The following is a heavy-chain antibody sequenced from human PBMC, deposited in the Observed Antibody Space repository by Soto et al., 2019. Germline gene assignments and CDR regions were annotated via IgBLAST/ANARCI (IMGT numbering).Heavy chain of an antibody. CDR3: AREMGDIAVAGHPFDY. J-gene: IGHJ4*02. Sequence: SETLSLTCTVSGGSISSGGYYWSWIRQHPGKGLEWIGYIYYSGSTYYNPSLKSRVTISVDTSKNQFSLKLSSVTAADTAVYYCAREMGDIAVAGHPFDYWGQGTLVTVSS. CDR1: GGSISSGGYY. CDR2: IYYSGST. D-gene: IGHD6-19*01. V-gene: IGHV4-31*03.